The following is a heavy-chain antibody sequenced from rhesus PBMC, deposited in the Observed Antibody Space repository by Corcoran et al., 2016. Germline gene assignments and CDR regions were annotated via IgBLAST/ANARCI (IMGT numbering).Heavy chain of an antibody. D-gene: IGHD6-37*01. CDR2: INWNRGST. Sequence: QVQLQESGPGLVKPSETLSLTCAVSGASISSYWWNWIRQPPGKGLEGIGEINWNRGSTNYNPSLKSRVTISKDASKNQFSLKLSSVTAADTAVYYCARKAVAGRRYGLDSWGQGVVVTVSS. CDR1: GASISSYW. J-gene: IGHJ6*01. V-gene: IGHV4-80*01. CDR3: ARKAVAGRRYGLDS.